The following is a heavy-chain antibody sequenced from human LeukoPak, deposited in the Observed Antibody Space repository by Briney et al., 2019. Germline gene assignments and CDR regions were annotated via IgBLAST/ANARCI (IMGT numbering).Heavy chain of an antibody. J-gene: IGHJ2*01. D-gene: IGHD3-10*01. CDR2: IYYSGST. V-gene: IGHV4-39*07. CDR1: GGSISSSSYY. Sequence: SETLSLTCTVSGGSISSSSYYWGWIRQPPGKGLEWIGSIYYSGSTYYNPSLKSRVTISVDTSKNQFSLKLSSVTAADTAVYYCARPQSAGGKVRWYFDLWGRGTLVTVSS. CDR3: ARPQSAGGKVRWYFDL.